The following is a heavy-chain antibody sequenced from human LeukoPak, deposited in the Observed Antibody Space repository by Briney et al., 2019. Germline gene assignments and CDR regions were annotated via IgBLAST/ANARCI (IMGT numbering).Heavy chain of an antibody. CDR1: GGTFSSYA. CDR3: AGVRDGYNDAYDI. V-gene: IGHV1-46*01. J-gene: IGHJ3*02. D-gene: IGHD5-24*01. Sequence: ASVKVSCKASGGTFSSYAISWVRQAPGQGLEWMGIINPSGGSTNYAQNFQARVTMTRDTSTSTVYMELSSLRSEDTAVYYCAGVRDGYNDAYDIWGQGTMVTVPS. CDR2: INPSGGST.